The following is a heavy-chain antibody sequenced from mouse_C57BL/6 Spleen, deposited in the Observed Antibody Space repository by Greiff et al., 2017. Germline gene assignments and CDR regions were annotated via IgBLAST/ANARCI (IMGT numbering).Heavy chain of an antibody. CDR2: ISSGGDYI. CDR1: GFTFSSYA. Sequence: DVKLQESGEGLVKPGGSLKLSCAASGFTFSSYAMSWVRQTPEKRLEWVAYISSGGDYIYYADTVKGRFTISRDNARNTLYLQMSSLKSEDTAMYYCTRDAGNYRAMDYWGQGTSVTVSS. D-gene: IGHD2-1*01. V-gene: IGHV5-9-1*02. J-gene: IGHJ4*01. CDR3: TRDAGNYRAMDY.